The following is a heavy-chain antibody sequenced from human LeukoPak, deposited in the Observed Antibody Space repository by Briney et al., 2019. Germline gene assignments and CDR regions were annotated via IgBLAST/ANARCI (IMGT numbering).Heavy chain of an antibody. J-gene: IGHJ6*02. D-gene: IGHD2-2*01. CDR1: GFTFDDYT. CDR2: ITWDGGRI. Sequence: GGSLRLSCAASGFTFDDYTMHWVRQAPGKGLEWVSMITWDGGRIDYADSVKGRFTISRDNSGRSLILQMNTLRTEDTALYYCAKGSIVAAAPYYYAMDVWGQGTTVTVSS. V-gene: IGHV3-43*01. CDR3: AKGSIVAAAPYYYAMDV.